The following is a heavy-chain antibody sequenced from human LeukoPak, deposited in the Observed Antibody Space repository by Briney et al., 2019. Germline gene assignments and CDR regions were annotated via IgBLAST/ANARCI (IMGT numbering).Heavy chain of an antibody. CDR1: GYTFTSYG. CDR2: ISAYNGNT. Sequence: GAPVKVSCKASGYTFTSYGISWVRQAPGQGLEWMGWISAYNGNTNYAQKLQGRVTMTTDTSTSTAYMELRSLRSDDTAVYYCARVSLKTVTRVYGMDVWGQGTTVTVSS. CDR3: ARVSLKTVTRVYGMDV. J-gene: IGHJ6*02. D-gene: IGHD4-17*01. V-gene: IGHV1-18*01.